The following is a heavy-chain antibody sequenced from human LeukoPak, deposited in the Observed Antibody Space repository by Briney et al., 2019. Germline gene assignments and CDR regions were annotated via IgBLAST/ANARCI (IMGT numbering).Heavy chain of an antibody. CDR2: IYYSGST. D-gene: IGHD3-10*01. V-gene: IGHV4-59*01. J-gene: IGHJ4*02. CDR1: GGSISSYY. CDR3: ARAMVRGVIDY. Sequence: PSETLSLTCTVSGGSISSYYWSWIRQLPGKGLEWIGYIYYSGSTNYNPSLKSRVTISVDTSKNQFSLKLSSVTAADTAVYYCARAMVRGVIDYWGQGTLVTVSS.